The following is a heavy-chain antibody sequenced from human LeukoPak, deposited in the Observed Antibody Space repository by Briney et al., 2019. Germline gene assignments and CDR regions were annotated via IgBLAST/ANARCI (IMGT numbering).Heavy chain of an antibody. J-gene: IGHJ4*02. CDR2: IKKDVGEK. D-gene: IGHD3-10*01. V-gene: IGHV3-7*01. CDR1: GFTFSSHW. Sequence: GGSLRPSCAASGFTFSSHWMTWIRQAPGKGLEWVASIKKDVGEKFYVDSVKGRFTISKDNAKNSLYLHMNSLRVEDTAVYYCARGPPYGSRSDYFDYWGQGTLVTVSS. CDR3: ARGPPYGSRSDYFDY.